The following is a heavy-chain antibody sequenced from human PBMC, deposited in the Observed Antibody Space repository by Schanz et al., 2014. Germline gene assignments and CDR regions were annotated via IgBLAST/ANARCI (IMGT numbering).Heavy chain of an antibody. V-gene: IGHV3-23*04. Sequence: EVPLVESGGGLVQPGGSLRLSCAASTFTFSSDWMSWVRQAPGKGLEWVSVIGVDGTTTYYADSVKGRFTISSDNSKSTLYLQMSSLRAEDTAVYYCAKSQGSSFDSWGQGTLVTVSS. J-gene: IGHJ4*02. CDR3: AKSQGSSFDS. CDR1: TFTFSSDW. D-gene: IGHD6-13*01. CDR2: IGVDGTTT.